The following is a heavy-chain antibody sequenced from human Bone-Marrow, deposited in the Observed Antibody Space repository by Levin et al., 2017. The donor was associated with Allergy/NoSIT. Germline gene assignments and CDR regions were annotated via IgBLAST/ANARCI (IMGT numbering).Heavy chain of an antibody. Sequence: GGSLRLSCAASGFTFTKYAMHWVRQAPGKGLEWVAGILYDGSIKHYRDSVKGRFTISRDNSMNTVDLQMSSLTDDETAVYYCARPGGCSWTGCQGRDTFDIWGQGTMVTVSS. V-gene: IGHV3-30*10. CDR3: ARPGGCSWTGCQGRDTFDI. D-gene: IGHD2-15*01. CDR1: GFTFTKYA. J-gene: IGHJ3*02. CDR2: ILYDGSIK.